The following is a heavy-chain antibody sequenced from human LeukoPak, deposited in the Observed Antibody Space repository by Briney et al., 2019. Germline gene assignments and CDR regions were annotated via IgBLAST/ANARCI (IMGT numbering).Heavy chain of an antibody. CDR2: INPKSGAT. J-gene: IGHJ4*02. Sequence: ASVKVSCKASGYTFTGYYMHWVRQAPGQGLEWMGWINPKSGATNYAQKFQGRVTMTRDTSISTAYTELSSLRSEDTAVYYCARDLGGPGKNRVLAPAARECPDYWGQGTLVTASS. V-gene: IGHV1-2*02. CDR3: ARDLGGPGKNRVLAPAARECPDY. CDR1: GYTFTGYY. D-gene: IGHD2-2*01.